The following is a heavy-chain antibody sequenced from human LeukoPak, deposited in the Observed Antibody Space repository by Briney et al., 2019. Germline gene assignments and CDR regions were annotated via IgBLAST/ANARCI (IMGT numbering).Heavy chain of an antibody. J-gene: IGHJ5*02. Sequence: SETLSLTCTVSGGSISTYYWNWIRQPPGKGLEWIGYIYYSGSTNYNPSLKSRVTISVDTSKNQFSLKLSSVTAADTAVYYCARDRGDPYYDFWSGYYTSNWFDPWGQGTLVTVSS. D-gene: IGHD3-3*01. CDR3: ARDRGDPYYDFWSGYYTSNWFDP. CDR2: IYYSGST. V-gene: IGHV4-59*01. CDR1: GGSISTYY.